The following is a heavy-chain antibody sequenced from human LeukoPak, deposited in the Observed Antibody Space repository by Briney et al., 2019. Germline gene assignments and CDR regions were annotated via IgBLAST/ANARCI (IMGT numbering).Heavy chain of an antibody. CDR3: ARDRGDFWSGYYPSDY. CDR1: GYTFTSYG. D-gene: IGHD3-3*01. Sequence: GASVKVSCKASGYTFTSYGISWVRQAPGQGLEWMGWISAYNGNTNYAQKLQGRVTMTTDTSASTAYMELRSLRSDDTAVYYCARDRGDFWSGYYPSDYWGQGTLVTVSS. CDR2: ISAYNGNT. V-gene: IGHV1-18*01. J-gene: IGHJ4*02.